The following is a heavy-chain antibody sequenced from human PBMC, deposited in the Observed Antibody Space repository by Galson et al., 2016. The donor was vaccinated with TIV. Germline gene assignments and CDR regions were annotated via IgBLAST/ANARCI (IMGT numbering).Heavy chain of an antibody. D-gene: IGHD1-1*01. CDR1: GFTFSDYY. V-gene: IGHV3-72*01. Sequence: LSCAASGFTFSDYYMSWVRQPPGKGLLWVGRIRNRGKSHTTKYAASVDGRFMVSRDDSRNSLYMQMNSLTTEDTAIYYCARRPVPTNPYNSGWDYWGPGTLVTVS. CDR2: IRNRGKSHTT. CDR3: ARRPVPTNPYNSGWDY. J-gene: IGHJ4*02.